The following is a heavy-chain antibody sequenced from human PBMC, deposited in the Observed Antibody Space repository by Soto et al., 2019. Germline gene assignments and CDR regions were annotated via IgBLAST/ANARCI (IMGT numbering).Heavy chain of an antibody. J-gene: IGHJ5*01. CDR1: GYTFTNFG. V-gene: IGHV1-18*01. Sequence: QVQLVQSGTEVKKPGASVKVSCKASGYTFTNFGISWVRQAPGQGLEWMGWISAYNGNTNYAQKFQGRVTMTTDTPRIQAYLGVRSLTSDARAVYYCAWGGTPIASWGKGTLATFPS. D-gene: IGHD3-16*01. CDR2: ISAYNGNT. CDR3: AWGGTPIAS.